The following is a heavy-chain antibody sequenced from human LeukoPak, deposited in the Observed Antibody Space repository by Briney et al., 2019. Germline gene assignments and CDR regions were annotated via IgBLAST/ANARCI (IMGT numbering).Heavy chain of an antibody. V-gene: IGHV3-23*01. D-gene: IGHD3-3*01. CDR1: GFTFSSYA. CDR2: ISGSGGST. J-gene: IGHJ2*01. Sequence: PGGSLRLSCAASGFTFSSYAMSWVRQAPGKGLEWVSAISGSGGSTYYADSVKGRFTISRDNSKDTLYLQMNSLRAEDTAVYYCAKVIFPLPGRYFDLWGRGTLVTVSS. CDR3: AKVIFPLPGRYFDL.